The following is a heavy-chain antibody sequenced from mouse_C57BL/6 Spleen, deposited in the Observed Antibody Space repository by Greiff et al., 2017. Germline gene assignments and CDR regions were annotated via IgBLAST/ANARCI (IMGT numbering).Heavy chain of an antibody. V-gene: IGHV1-61*01. Sequence: QVQLQQPGAELVRPGSSVKLSCKASGYTFTSYWMDWVKQRPGHGLEWIGNIYPSDSETHYNQKFKDKATLTVDKSSSTAYMQLSSLTSEDSAVYYCARATTVVDWYFDVWGTGTTVTVSS. J-gene: IGHJ1*03. CDR1: GYTFTSYW. CDR2: IYPSDSET. D-gene: IGHD1-1*01. CDR3: ARATTVVDWYFDV.